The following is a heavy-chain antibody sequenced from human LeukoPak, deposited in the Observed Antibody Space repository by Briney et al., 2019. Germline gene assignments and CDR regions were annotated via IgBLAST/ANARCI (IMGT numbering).Heavy chain of an antibody. D-gene: IGHD2-15*01. J-gene: IGHJ3*02. CDR1: GGSISSGGYS. CDR2: IYHSGST. Sequence: SETLSLTCAVSGGSISSGGYSWSWIRQPPGKGLEWIGYIYHSGSTYYNPSLKSRVTISVDRSKNQFSLKLSSVTAADTAVYYCARSQSGRGSNDAFDIWGQGTMVTVSS. CDR3: ARSQSGRGSNDAFDI. V-gene: IGHV4-30-2*01.